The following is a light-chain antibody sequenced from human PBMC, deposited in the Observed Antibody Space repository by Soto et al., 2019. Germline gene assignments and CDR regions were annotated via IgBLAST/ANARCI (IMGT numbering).Light chain of an antibody. Sequence: QSALTQPPSASGSPGQSVTISCTGTSSDVGGYDYVSWFQHHPGKAPKLIIYDVTKRPSGVPDRFSGSKSDNTASLTVSGLQAVDEADYFCTSYAGSKLRVFGGGTKLTVL. CDR2: DVT. CDR1: SSDVGGYDY. V-gene: IGLV2-8*01. J-gene: IGLJ2*01. CDR3: TSYAGSKLRV.